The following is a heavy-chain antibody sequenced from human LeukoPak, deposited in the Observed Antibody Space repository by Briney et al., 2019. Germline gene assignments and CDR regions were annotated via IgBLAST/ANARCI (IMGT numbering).Heavy chain of an antibody. V-gene: IGHV4-39*01. CDR2: IYYSGST. CDR1: GGSISSSNYY. CDR3: ASSGWYLLPGVY. D-gene: IGHD6-19*01. J-gene: IGHJ4*02. Sequence: SETLSLTCIVSGGSISSSNYYWGWIRQPPGKGLEWIGTIYYSGSTYYNASLKSRVTISVDTSKNQFSLKLSSVTAADTAVYYCASSGWYLLPGVYWGQGTLVTVSS.